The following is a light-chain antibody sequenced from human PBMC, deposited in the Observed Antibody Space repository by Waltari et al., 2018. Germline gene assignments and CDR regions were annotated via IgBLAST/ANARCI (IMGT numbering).Light chain of an antibody. Sequence: EIVMTQSPATLSVSPGERATLSCRASQSVSSNLAWYQQKPGQAPRLLINGASTRATGIPARFSGSGSGTEFTLTISSLQSEDFAVYYRQQYNNWPPWTFGQGTKVEIK. CDR3: QQYNNWPPWT. V-gene: IGKV3-15*01. J-gene: IGKJ1*01. CDR1: QSVSSN. CDR2: GAS.